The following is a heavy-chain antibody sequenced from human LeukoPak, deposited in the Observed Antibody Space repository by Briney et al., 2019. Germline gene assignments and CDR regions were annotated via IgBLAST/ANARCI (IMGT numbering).Heavy chain of an antibody. V-gene: IGHV3-11*03. CDR3: TRPGIAAAESYFDY. Sequence: GGSLRLSCAASGFTFSDYYMTCIRQAPGKGLEWVSSISSSSSYTNYADSVKGRFTISRDNAKSSLYLQMNSLRAEDTAVYYCTRPGIAAAESYFDYWGQGTLVTVSS. D-gene: IGHD6-13*01. CDR1: GFTFSDYY. J-gene: IGHJ4*02. CDR2: ISSSSSYT.